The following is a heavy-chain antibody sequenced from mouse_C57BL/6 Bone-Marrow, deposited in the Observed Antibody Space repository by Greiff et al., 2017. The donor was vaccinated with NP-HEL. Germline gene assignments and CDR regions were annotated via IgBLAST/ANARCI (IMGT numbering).Heavy chain of an antibody. J-gene: IGHJ2*01. Sequence: LVESGAELARPGASVKLSCKASGYTFTSYGISWVKQRTGQGLEWIGEIYPRSGNTYYNEKFKGKATLTADKSSSTAYMELRSLTSEDSAVYFCARDTVGLDYWGQGTTLTVSS. V-gene: IGHV1-81*01. CDR3: ARDTVGLDY. CDR1: GYTFTSYG. CDR2: IYPRSGNT. D-gene: IGHD1-1*01.